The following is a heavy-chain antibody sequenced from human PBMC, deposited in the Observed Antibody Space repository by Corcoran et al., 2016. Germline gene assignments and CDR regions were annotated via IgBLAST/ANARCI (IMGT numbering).Heavy chain of an antibody. V-gene: IGHV3-21*01. Sequence: EVQLVESGGGLVKPGGSLRLSCAASGFTFSSYSMNWVRQAPGKGLEWVSSISSSSSYIYYADSVKGRFTISRDNAKNSLYLQMNSLRAEDTAVYYCARQAGVAVAGADYWGQGTLVTVSS. CDR3: ARQAGVAVAGADY. CDR1: GFTFSSYS. D-gene: IGHD6-19*01. CDR2: ISSSSSYI. J-gene: IGHJ4*02.